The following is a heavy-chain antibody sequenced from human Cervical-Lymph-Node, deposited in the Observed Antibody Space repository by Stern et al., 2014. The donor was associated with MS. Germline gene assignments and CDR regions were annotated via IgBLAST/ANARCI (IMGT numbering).Heavy chain of an antibody. CDR2: ISYDGSNK. D-gene: IGHD2-2*01. Sequence: VPLVESGGGVVQPGRSLRLSCAASGFTFSSYGMHWVRQAPGKGLERVAVISYDGSNKYYADSVQGHFTIYLENSEHQLSMQLNSLRAEDTAVYYCAKESGCQLLLRFAYWGQGPLVTVSS. CDR3: AKESGCQLLLRFAY. V-gene: IGHV3-30*18. J-gene: IGHJ4*02. CDR1: GFTFSSYG.